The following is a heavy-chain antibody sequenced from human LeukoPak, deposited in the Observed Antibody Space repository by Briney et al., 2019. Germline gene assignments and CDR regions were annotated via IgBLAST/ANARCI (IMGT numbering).Heavy chain of an antibody. CDR1: GFTFDDYA. J-gene: IGHJ3*02. CDR3: AKDKARWLQFGALDI. CDR2: ISWNSGSI. V-gene: IGHV3-9*01. Sequence: GGSLRLSCAASGFTFDDYAMHWVRQAPGKGLEWVSGISWNSGSIGYADSVKGRFTISRDNAKNSLYLQMSSLRAEDTALYYCAKDKARWLQFGALDIWGQGTMVTVSS. D-gene: IGHD5-24*01.